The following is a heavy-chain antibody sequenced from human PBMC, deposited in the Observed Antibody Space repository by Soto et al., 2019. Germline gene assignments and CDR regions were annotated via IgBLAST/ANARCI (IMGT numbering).Heavy chain of an antibody. CDR2: ITDSGTGT. J-gene: IGHJ4*02. V-gene: IGHV3-23*01. CDR3: AKGLINGRWYAAD. CDR1: GFTFSSCV. D-gene: IGHD6-13*01. Sequence: EVHLLESGGGLVQPGESLRLSCGASGFTFSSCVMSWVRQAPGKGLEWVSCITDSGTGTYYADSVKGRFTISRDNSKNTMYLQMNNLRAEDTGVYDSAKGLINGRWYAADWGQGTLVTVSS.